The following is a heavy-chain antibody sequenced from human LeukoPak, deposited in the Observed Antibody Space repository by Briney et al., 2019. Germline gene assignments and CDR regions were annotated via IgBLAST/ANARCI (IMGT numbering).Heavy chain of an antibody. CDR1: GFTFSSYA. CDR3: ARYYDSSGYYFDY. Sequence: GGSLRLSCAASGFTFSSYAMHWVRQAPGKGLEWVALISYDGGNKYYADSMKGRFTISRDNSKNTLYLQVNSLRAEDTAVYYCARYYDSSGYYFDYWGQGTLVTVSS. CDR2: ISYDGGNK. J-gene: IGHJ4*02. D-gene: IGHD3-22*01. V-gene: IGHV3-30-3*01.